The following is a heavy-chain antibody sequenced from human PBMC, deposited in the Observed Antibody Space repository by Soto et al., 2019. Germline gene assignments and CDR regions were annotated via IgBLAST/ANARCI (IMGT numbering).Heavy chain of an antibody. CDR1: GFTFSSYS. CDR3: ARVGRGVYGMDV. V-gene: IGHV3-48*02. CDR2: ITSDSSTI. D-gene: IGHD2-8*01. Sequence: EVQLVESGGGLVQPGGSLRLSCAASGFTFSSYSINWVRQAPGKGLEWFSYITSDSSTISYADSVKGRFTVSRDNAKNSVYLQMNSLRDEDTAVYYWARVGRGVYGMDVWGQGTSVTVSS. J-gene: IGHJ6*02.